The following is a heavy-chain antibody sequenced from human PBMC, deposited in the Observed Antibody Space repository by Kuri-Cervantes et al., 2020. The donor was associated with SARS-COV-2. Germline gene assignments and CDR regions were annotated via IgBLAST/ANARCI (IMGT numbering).Heavy chain of an antibody. J-gene: IGHJ3*02. Sequence: GGSLRLSCAASGFTFSSYDMHWVRQATGKGLEWVSAIYSCGSTYYADSVKGRFTISRDNSKNTLYLQMNSLRAEDTAVYYCAREPPPDAFDIWGQGTMVTVSS. CDR3: AREPPPDAFDI. CDR1: GFTFSSYD. V-gene: IGHV3-53*01. CDR2: IYSCGST.